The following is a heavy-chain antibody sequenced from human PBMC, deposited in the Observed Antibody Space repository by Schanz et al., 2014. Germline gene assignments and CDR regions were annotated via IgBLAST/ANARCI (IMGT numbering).Heavy chain of an antibody. CDR2: ISASGGPT. CDR3: GRDKLLWVGQVLSLDY. Sequence: WAASGSTFSAYAMPGVCQFPGKGLEWVEVISASGGPTSSADSVKGRFTISRDNSNKAVDLQRNRLRAEDTALYDCGRDKLLWVGQVLSLDYGGEGALVTVSA. D-gene: IGHD3-10*01. CDR1: GSTFSAYA. J-gene: IGHJ4*02. V-gene: IGHV3-23*01.